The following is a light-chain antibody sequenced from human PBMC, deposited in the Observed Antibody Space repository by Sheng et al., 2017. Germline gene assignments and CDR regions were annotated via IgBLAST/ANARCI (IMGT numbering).Light chain of an antibody. CDR3: QVWDGVTDHSV. CDR2: DDS. J-gene: IGLJ1*01. CDR1: KIGSET. V-gene: IGLV3-21*03. Sequence: SYVLTQPPSVSVAPGKTATITCAGDKIGSETVHWYQQRPGQAPVLVVYDDSDRPSGIPERFSGSNSANTATLTISRVEAGDEADYYCQVWDGVTDHSVFGGGTRVTVL.